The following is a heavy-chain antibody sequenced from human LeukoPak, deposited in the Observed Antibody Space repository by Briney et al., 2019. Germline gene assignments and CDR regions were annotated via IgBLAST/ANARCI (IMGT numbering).Heavy chain of an antibody. J-gene: IGHJ4*02. Sequence: GGSLRLSCAASGFTFSSYSMNWVRQAPGKGLEWVAVISYDGSNKYYADSVKGRFTISRDNSKNTLYLQMNSLRAEDTAVYYCAKAFYYGSGSPDYWGQGTLVTVSS. CDR1: GFTFSSYS. D-gene: IGHD3-10*01. V-gene: IGHV3-30*18. CDR2: ISYDGSNK. CDR3: AKAFYYGSGSPDY.